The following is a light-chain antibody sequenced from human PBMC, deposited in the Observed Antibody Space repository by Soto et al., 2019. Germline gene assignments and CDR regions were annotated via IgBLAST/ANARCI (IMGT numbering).Light chain of an antibody. Sequence: DIQMTQSPSSVSASVGDRVTITCRASRDLSGWLAWYQQKPGKAPKLLISAASSLQSGVPSRFSGSGSGTDFTLTIHSLQPEDFATYYCQQPISFPITFGQGTRLEIK. CDR2: AAS. J-gene: IGKJ5*01. CDR1: RDLSGW. CDR3: QQPISFPIT. V-gene: IGKV1D-12*01.